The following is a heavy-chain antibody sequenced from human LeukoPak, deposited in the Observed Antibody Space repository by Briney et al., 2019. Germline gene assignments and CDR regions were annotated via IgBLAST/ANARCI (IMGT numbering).Heavy chain of an antibody. V-gene: IGHV4-4*07. D-gene: IGHD3-3*01. CDR1: GGSISSYH. CDR2: IYTSGST. Sequence: SETLSLTCTVSGGSISSYHWSWIRQPAGKGLEWIGRIYTSGSTNYNPSLKSRVTVSVDTSKNQFSLKLSSVTAADTAVYYCASFTILGRLYAFDIWGQGTMVTVSS. CDR3: ASFTILGRLYAFDI. J-gene: IGHJ3*02.